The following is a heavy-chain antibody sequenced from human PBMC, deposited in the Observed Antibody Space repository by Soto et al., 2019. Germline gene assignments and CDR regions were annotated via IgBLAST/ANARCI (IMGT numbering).Heavy chain of an antibody. CDR3: ARALREMATITSYYYYGMDV. D-gene: IGHD5-12*01. CDR1: GGSVSSGSYY. J-gene: IGHJ6*02. CDR2: IYYSGST. V-gene: IGHV4-61*01. Sequence: SETLSLTCTVSGGSVSSGSYYWSWIRQPPGKGLEWIGYIYYSGSTNYNPSLKSRVTISVDTSKNQFSLKLSSVTAADTAVYYCARALREMATITSYYYYGMDVWGQGTTVTVSS.